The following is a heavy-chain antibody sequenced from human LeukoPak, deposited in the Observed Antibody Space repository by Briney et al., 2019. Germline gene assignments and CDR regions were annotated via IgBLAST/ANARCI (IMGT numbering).Heavy chain of an antibody. CDR1: GGSFSGYY. D-gene: IGHD3-22*01. CDR3: ARGGLDYYDSSGYTVDY. V-gene: IGHV4-34*01. J-gene: IGHJ4*02. CDR2: INHSGST. Sequence: SETLSLTCAVYGGSFSGYYWSWIRQPPGKGLEWIGEINHSGSTNYNPSLKSRVTISVDTSKNQFSLKLSSVTAADTAVYYCARGGLDYYDSSGYTVDYWGQGTLVTVSS.